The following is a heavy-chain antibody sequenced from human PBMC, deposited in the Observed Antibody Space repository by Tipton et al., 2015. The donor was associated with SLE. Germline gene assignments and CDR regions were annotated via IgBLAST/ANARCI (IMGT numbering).Heavy chain of an antibody. D-gene: IGHD2-21*01. CDR3: AGGLLTWRGAVVGVDV. V-gene: IGHV4-39*07. Sequence: TLSLTCTVSGGSISSSSYYWGWIRQPPGKGLEWIGSIYYSGSTYYNPSLKSRASISVDTSKNQFSLKLSSVTAADTAVYYGAGGLLTWRGAVVGVDVWGQGTTVNVSS. CDR1: GGSISSSSYY. J-gene: IGHJ6*02. CDR2: IYYSGST.